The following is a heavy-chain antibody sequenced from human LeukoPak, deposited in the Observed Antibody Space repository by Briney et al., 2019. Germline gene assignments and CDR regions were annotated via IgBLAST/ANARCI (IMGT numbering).Heavy chain of an antibody. Sequence: PSETLSLTCTVSGGSINTDGYYWSWIRHHPGKGLEWTGYIYYTGSTYYNPSLKSRVTISLDTSKNQFSLKLSSVTAADTAVYYCAGASRHSSGWDYYFDYWGQGTLVTVSS. V-gene: IGHV4-31*03. CDR1: GGSINTDGYY. CDR2: IYYTGST. J-gene: IGHJ4*02. CDR3: AGASRHSSGWDYYFDY. D-gene: IGHD6-19*01.